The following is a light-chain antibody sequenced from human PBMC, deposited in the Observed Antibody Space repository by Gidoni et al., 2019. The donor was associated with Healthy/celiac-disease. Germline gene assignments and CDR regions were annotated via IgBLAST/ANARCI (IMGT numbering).Light chain of an antibody. CDR3: QQYNSYSTLT. CDR2: KAS. CDR1: QSISSW. V-gene: IGKV1-5*03. Sequence: DIQMTQSPSTLSASVGDRVTITCRASQSISSWLAWYQQKPGKAPKLLIYKASSLESGVPSRFSGSGSGTEFTLTISSLQPDDFATYYCQQYNSYSTLTFAEGPRWRSN. J-gene: IGKJ4*01.